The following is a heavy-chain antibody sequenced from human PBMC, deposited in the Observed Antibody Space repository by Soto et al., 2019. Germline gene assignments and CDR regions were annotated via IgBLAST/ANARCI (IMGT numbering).Heavy chain of an antibody. J-gene: IGHJ4*02. Sequence: SETLSLTCTVSGGSISSGGYYWSWIRQHPGKGLEWIGYIYYSGSTYYNPSLKSRVTVSVDTSKNQFSLKLSSVTAADTAVYYCATQGRNYYGSGSYYTASNFDYWGQGTLVTVSS. V-gene: IGHV4-31*03. CDR1: GGSISSGGYY. D-gene: IGHD3-10*01. CDR3: ATQGRNYYGSGSYYTASNFDY. CDR2: IYYSGST.